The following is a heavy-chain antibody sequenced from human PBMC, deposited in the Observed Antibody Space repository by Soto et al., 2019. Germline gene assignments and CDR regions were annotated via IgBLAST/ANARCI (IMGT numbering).Heavy chain of an antibody. CDR3: ARDPGYSSSPGGDYYYYGMDV. CDR2: IIPIFGTA. CDR1: GGTFSSYA. J-gene: IGHJ6*02. Sequence: QVQLVQSGAEVKKPGSSVKVSCKASGGTFSSYAISWVRQAPGQGLEWMGGIIPIFGTANYAQKFQGRVTITADESTSTAYMELSSRRSEDTAVYYCARDPGYSSSPGGDYYYYGMDVWGQGTPVTVSS. D-gene: IGHD6-6*01. V-gene: IGHV1-69*01.